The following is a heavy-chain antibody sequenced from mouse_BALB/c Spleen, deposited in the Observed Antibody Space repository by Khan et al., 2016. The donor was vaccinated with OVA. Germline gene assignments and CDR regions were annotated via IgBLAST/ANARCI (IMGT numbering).Heavy chain of an antibody. CDR2: IDPETGGT. D-gene: IGHD1-1*01. V-gene: IGHV1-15*01. CDR3: TRSYYGSSGFDY. J-gene: IGHJ2*01. CDR1: GYTFTDYE. Sequence: QVQLKESGAELVRPGASVTLSCKASGYTFTDYEMHWVKQTPVHGLEWIGAIDPETGGTAYNQKFKGKATLTADKSSSTAYMELRSLTSEDSAVYYCTRSYYGSSGFDYGGQGTTLTVSS.